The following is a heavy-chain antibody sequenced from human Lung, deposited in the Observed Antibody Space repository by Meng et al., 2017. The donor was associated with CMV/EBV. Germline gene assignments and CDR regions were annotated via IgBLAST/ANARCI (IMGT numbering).Heavy chain of an antibody. J-gene: IGHJ4*02. D-gene: IGHD5-18*01. CDR2: INPSGGST. Sequence: ASVXVSXXASGYYFTDYYIHWVRQAPGQGLEWMGMINPSGGSTHYAQKFQGRVTLTRDTSTSTVYMQLSSLRSEDTAVYYCARDMVSFGYFGYWGQGMLVTVSS. CDR3: ARDMVSFGYFGY. V-gene: IGHV1-46*01. CDR1: GYYFTDYY.